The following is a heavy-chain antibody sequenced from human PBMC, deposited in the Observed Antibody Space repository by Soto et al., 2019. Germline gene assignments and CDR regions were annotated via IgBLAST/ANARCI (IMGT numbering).Heavy chain of an antibody. J-gene: IGHJ6*02. D-gene: IGHD5-18*01. CDR1: GGTFSRFG. Sequence: QVQLVQSGAEVKKPGSSVKVSCKTSGGTFSRFGISWVRQARGQGLEWMGGIIPMLGTPNYAQKFQGRVTITADVTTNTAHMELSSLRSEDTAVYFCARVVSNHVSGPPYYSYGMDVWGQGTAVTVSS. V-gene: IGHV1-69*11. CDR3: ARVVSNHVSGPPYYSYGMDV. CDR2: IIPMLGTP.